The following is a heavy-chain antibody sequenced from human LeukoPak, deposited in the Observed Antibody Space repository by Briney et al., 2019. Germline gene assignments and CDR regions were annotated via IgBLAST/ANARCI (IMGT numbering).Heavy chain of an antibody. CDR2: ISTSGSET. CDR3: AKGSGNGYGSGPFDY. V-gene: IGHV3-23*01. CDR1: EFTFSSYA. D-gene: IGHD3-10*01. J-gene: IGHJ4*02. Sequence: GGSLRLSCAASEFTFSSYAMSWVRQAPGKGLEWVSAISTSGSETHYADSVKGRFTIARDNSKNTMSLQMSSLRAEDTALYYCAKGSGNGYGSGPFDYWGQGTLVTVSS.